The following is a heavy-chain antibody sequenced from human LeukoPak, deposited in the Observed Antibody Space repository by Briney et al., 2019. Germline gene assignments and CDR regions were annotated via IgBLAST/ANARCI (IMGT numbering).Heavy chain of an antibody. CDR2: ISSSSSYI. J-gene: IGHJ4*02. Sequence: QPGGSLRLSCAASGFTFSSYEMHWVRQAPGKGLEWISYISSSSSYIYYADSVKGRFTISRDNAKNSLYLQMNSLRAEDTAVYYCARLTTTVTTPFDYWGQGTLVTVSS. CDR1: GFTFSSYE. V-gene: IGHV3-48*03. CDR3: ARLTTTVTTPFDY. D-gene: IGHD4-17*01.